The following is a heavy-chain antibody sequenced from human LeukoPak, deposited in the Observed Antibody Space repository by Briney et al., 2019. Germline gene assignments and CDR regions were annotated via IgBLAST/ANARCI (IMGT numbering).Heavy chain of an antibody. J-gene: IGHJ5*02. V-gene: IGHV4-34*01. CDR2: INHGGTT. CDR3: AGSMAGTMAFDP. CDR1: GGSFSAYY. Sequence: ASETLSLTCAVYGGSFSAYYWNWIRQPPGKGLEWIGQINHGGTTNYNPSLKSRVTISVDTSKNQFSLKLSSVTAADTAVYYCAGSMAGTMAFDPWGQGTLVTVSS. D-gene: IGHD6-19*01.